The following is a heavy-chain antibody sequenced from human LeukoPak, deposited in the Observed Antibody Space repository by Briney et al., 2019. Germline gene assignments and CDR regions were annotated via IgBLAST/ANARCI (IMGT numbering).Heavy chain of an antibody. J-gene: IGHJ3*02. Sequence: GASVKVSCKASGGTFSSYAISWVRQAPGQGLEWMGGIIPIFGTANYAQKLQGRVTITTDESTSTAYMELSSLRSEDTAVYYCASYPGYCSGGSCYSSGGAFDIWGQGTMVTVSS. CDR2: IIPIFGTA. D-gene: IGHD2-15*01. CDR3: ASYPGYCSGGSCYSSGGAFDI. CDR1: GGTFSSYA. V-gene: IGHV1-69*05.